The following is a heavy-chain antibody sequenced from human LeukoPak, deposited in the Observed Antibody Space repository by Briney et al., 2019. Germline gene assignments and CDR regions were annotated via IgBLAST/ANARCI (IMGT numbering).Heavy chain of an antibody. CDR1: GFTFDSYG. D-gene: IGHD3-22*01. J-gene: IGHJ4*02. Sequence: GGSLRLSCSASGFTFDSYGMHWVRQAPGKGLEWVAVISYDGRSKYLTDSVKGRFTISRDNAKNSLYLQMNSLRAEDTAVYYCARENYYDSAFDYWGQGTLVTVSS. V-gene: IGHV3-30*03. CDR2: ISYDGRSK. CDR3: ARENYYDSAFDY.